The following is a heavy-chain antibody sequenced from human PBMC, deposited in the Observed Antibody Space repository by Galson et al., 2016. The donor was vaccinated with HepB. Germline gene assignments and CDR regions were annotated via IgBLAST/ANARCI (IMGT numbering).Heavy chain of an antibody. Sequence: SLRLSCAASGFTFSTYGMHWVRQAPGKGLEWVAVITHDASNTYHADSAKGRFTISRDNSKDTLYLQMNSLRPEDSAVYYCVTPRIGGSYFMPFDSWGQGTLVTVSS. J-gene: IGHJ4*02. CDR1: GFTFSTYG. D-gene: IGHD1-26*01. CDR3: VTPRIGGSYFMPFDS. CDR2: ITHDASNT. V-gene: IGHV3-30*19.